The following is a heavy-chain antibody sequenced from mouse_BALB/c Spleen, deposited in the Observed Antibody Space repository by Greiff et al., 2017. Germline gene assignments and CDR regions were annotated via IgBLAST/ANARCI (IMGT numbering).Heavy chain of an antibody. Sequence: EVQRVESGGGLVKPGGSLKLSCAASGFTFSSYAMSWVRQTPEKRLEWVASISSGGSTYYPDSVKGRFTISRDNARNILYLQMSSLRSEDTAMYYCARFYYGYDWYFDVWGAGTTVTVSS. V-gene: IGHV5-6-5*01. D-gene: IGHD2-2*01. CDR1: GFTFSSYA. CDR2: ISSGGST. CDR3: ARFYYGYDWYFDV. J-gene: IGHJ1*01.